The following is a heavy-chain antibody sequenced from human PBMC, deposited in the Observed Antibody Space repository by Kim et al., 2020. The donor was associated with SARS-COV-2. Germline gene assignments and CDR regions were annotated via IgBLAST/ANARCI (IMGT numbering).Heavy chain of an antibody. D-gene: IGHD6-19*01. CDR1: GGSISSYY. CDR2: IYYSGST. Sequence: SETLSLTCTVSGGSISSYYWSWIRQPPGKGLEWIGYIYYSGSTNYNPSLKSRVTISVDTSKNQFSLKLSSVTAADTAVYYCARVSYSSGRGRVFDYWGQGTLVTVSS. V-gene: IGHV4-59*01. J-gene: IGHJ4*02. CDR3: ARVSYSSGRGRVFDY.